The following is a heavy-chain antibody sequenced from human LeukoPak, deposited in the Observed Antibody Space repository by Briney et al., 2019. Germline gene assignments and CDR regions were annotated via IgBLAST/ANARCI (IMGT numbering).Heavy chain of an antibody. CDR2: IYSGGSA. J-gene: IGHJ4*02. CDR1: GFTVSSNY. Sequence: GGSLRLSCAASGFTVSSNYMSWVRQAPGKGLEWVSVIYSGGSAHYADSVKGRFTISRDNSKNTLYLQMNSLRAEDTAVYYCAIAAAGANYYFDYWGQGTLVTVSS. D-gene: IGHD6-13*01. V-gene: IGHV3-66*01. CDR3: AIAAAGANYYFDY.